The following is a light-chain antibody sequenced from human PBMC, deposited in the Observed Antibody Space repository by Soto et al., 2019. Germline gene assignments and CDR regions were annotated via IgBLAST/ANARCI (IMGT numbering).Light chain of an antibody. J-gene: IGKJ5*01. CDR2: GAS. Sequence: EIVMTQSPATLSVSPGERATLSCRASQSVYKNLAWYQQKPGQAPRLXXYGASSRANGIPDRFSGSGSGTDLTLTISSLEPEDFAVYYCQQRSNWPPITFGQGTRLEIK. CDR3: QQRSNWPPIT. CDR1: QSVYKN. V-gene: IGKV3-11*01.